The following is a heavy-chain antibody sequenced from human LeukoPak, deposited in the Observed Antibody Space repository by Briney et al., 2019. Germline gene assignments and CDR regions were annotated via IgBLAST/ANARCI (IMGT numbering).Heavy chain of an antibody. J-gene: IGHJ4*02. V-gene: IGHV3-33*08. CDR3: ARDAQRGFDYSNSLQY. CDR2: IWSDGTEK. CDR1: GFTYSHYG. Sequence: PGGSLRLSCVASGFTYSHYGMHWVRQAPGKGLEWLAVIWSDGTEKYYADAVKGRFTISRDDSRKTVYLQMNRLRGEDTAVYYCARDAQRGFDYSNSLQYWGQGTLVTVSS. D-gene: IGHD4-11*01.